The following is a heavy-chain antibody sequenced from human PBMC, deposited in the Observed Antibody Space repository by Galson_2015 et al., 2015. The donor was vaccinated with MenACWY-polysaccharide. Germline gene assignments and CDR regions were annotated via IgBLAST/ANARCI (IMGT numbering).Heavy chain of an antibody. D-gene: IGHD5-24*01. Sequence: ETLSLTCPVSGASISSYYWSWIRQPPGKGLEWIGCISYIGSTNYNPSLKSRLTISLDTSKNQFSLRLNSVTAADTAVYYCARDLDGYNLIFDYWGQGTLATVSS. CDR1: GASISSYY. J-gene: IGHJ4*02. CDR2: ISYIGST. V-gene: IGHV4-59*01. CDR3: ARDLDGYNLIFDY.